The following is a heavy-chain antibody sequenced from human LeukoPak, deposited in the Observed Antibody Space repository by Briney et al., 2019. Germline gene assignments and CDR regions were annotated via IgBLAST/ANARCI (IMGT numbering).Heavy chain of an antibody. V-gene: IGHV3-48*02. Sequence: GGSLRLSCAASGFTFRSYNMQWVRQAPGKGLEWVSYISYNSGTIFYADSVKGRFTISRDNAKDSLYLQMSSLRDEDTAVYYYARDSGYSYADDYWGQGTLVTVSS. J-gene: IGHJ4*02. CDR3: ARDSGYSYADDY. CDR1: GFTFRSYN. CDR2: ISYNSGTI. D-gene: IGHD5-18*01.